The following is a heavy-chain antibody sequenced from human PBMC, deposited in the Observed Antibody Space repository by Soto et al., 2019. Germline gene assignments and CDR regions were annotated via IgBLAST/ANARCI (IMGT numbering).Heavy chain of an antibody. CDR3: ARQHWNYGAFNI. D-gene: IGHD1-7*01. CDR2: GYHRGNT. J-gene: IGHJ3*02. CDR1: GDSITSSSYY. V-gene: IGHV4-39*01. Sequence: SETLSLTCSVSGDSITSSSYYWGWIRQPPGKGLEWIGSGYHRGNTYYNPSLKSRVTISVDTSKNQFSLKLNSLTAADTAIYYCARQHWNYGAFNICGQGTMVTVSS.